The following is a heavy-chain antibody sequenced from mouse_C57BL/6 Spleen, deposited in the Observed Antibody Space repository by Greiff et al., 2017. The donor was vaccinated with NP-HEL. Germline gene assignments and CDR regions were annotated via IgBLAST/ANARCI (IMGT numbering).Heavy chain of an antibody. CDR2: IYPGDGDT. CDR1: GYAFSSYW. D-gene: IGHD1-1*01. Sequence: VQRVESGAELVKPGASVKISCKASGYAFSSYWMNWVKQRPGKGLEWIGQIYPGDGDTNYNGKFKGKATLTADKSSSTAYMQLSSLTSEDSAVYFCARSATTGFDYWGQGTTLTVSS. V-gene: IGHV1-80*01. J-gene: IGHJ2*01. CDR3: ARSATTGFDY.